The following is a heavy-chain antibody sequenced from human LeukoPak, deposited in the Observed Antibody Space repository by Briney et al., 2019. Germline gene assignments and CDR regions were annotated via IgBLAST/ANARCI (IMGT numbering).Heavy chain of an antibody. CDR1: GFTFSSYG. CDR2: IWYDGSKK. D-gene: IGHD2-15*01. J-gene: IGHJ4*02. CDR3: ARDYCSGGSCYSSFDY. Sequence: GGSLRLACAASGFTFSSYGMHWVRQAPGRGLEWVAVIWYDGSKKYYADSVKGRLTISRDNSKNTLYLHMNSLRAEETAVYYCARDYCSGGSCYSSFDYWGQGTLVTVSS. V-gene: IGHV3-33*01.